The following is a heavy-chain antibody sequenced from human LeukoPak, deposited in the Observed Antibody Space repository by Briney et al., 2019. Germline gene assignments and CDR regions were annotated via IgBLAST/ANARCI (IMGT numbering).Heavy chain of an antibody. J-gene: IGHJ4*02. CDR1: GFTFSSYA. V-gene: IGHV3-30-3*01. CDR3: ARDKNDSTIFDY. D-gene: IGHD3-22*01. CDR2: ISYDGSNK. Sequence: TGGSLRLSCAASGFTFSSYAMHWVRQAPGKGLEWVAVISYDGSNKYYADSVKGRFTISRDNSKNTLYLQMNSLRAEDTAVYYCARDKNDSTIFDYWGQGTLVTVSS.